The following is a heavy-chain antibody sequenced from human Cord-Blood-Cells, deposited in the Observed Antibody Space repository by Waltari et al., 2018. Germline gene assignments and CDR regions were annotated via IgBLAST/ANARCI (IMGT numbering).Heavy chain of an antibody. CDR2: ISGSGGST. V-gene: IGHV3-23*01. J-gene: IGHJ3*02. CDR3: AKVVTRFLEWLTYAFDI. CDR1: GFTFSSYA. Sequence: EVQLLESGGGLVQPGGSLRLSCAASGFTFSSYAMGWVRQAPGKGVEWVSAISGSGGSTYYAESVKGRFTISRDNSKNTLYLQMNSLRAEDTAVYYCAKVVTRFLEWLTYAFDIWGQGTMVTVSS. D-gene: IGHD3-3*01.